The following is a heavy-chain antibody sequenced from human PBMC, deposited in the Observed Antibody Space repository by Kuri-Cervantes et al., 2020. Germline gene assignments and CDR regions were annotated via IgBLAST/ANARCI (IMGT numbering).Heavy chain of an antibody. V-gene: IGHV4-34*01. D-gene: IGHD2-2*02. Sequence: SETLSLTCAVYGGSFSGYYWSWIRQPPGKGLEWIGEINHSGSTNYNPSLKSRVTISVDTSKNQFSLKLNSVTAADTAVYYCARGGGVAAAIGDLDFWGQGTQVTVSS. CDR2: INHSGST. CDR1: GGSFSGYY. J-gene: IGHJ4*02. CDR3: ARGGGVAAAIGDLDF.